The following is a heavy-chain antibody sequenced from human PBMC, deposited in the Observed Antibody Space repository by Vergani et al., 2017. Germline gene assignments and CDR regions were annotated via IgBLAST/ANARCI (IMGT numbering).Heavy chain of an antibody. Sequence: QLQLQESGPGLVKPSETLSLTCTVSGGSISSSSYYWSWIRQPPGKGLEWIGEINHSGSTNYNPSLKSRVTISVDTSKNQFSLKLSSVTAADTAVYYCARGSSVPNYYYYGMDVWGQGTTVTVSS. J-gene: IGHJ6*02. CDR2: INHSGST. D-gene: IGHD6-13*01. CDR3: ARGSSVPNYYYYGMDV. CDR1: GGSISSSSYY. V-gene: IGHV4-39*07.